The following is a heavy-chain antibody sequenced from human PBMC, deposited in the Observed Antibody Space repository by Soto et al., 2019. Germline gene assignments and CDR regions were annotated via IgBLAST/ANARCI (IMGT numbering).Heavy chain of an antibody. D-gene: IGHD5-12*01. J-gene: IGHJ4*02. CDR3: ARARDGYPPLYYFDY. CDR1: GGSTSSYY. CDR2: IYYSGIT. Sequence: PSETLSLTCTVSGGSTSSYYWSWIRQPPGKGLEWIGYIYYSGITNYNPSLKSRVTISVDTSKNQFSLKLSSVTAADTAVYYCARARDGYPPLYYFDYWGQGTLVTVSS. V-gene: IGHV4-59*01.